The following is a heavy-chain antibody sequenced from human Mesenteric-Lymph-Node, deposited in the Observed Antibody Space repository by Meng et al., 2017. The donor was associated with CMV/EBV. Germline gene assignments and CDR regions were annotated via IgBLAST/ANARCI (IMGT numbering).Heavy chain of an antibody. Sequence: SETLSLTCTVSVGSISSHYWSWIRQPPGKGLEWIGYMSYSGGTNYNSSLKSRVTFSIDMSKNQFSLKMTSVTAADTAVYYCGRGRSTSARVDSWGQGTLVTVSS. V-gene: IGHV4-59*11. D-gene: IGHD3-10*01. CDR3: GRGRSTSARVDS. CDR1: VGSISSHY. CDR2: MSYSGGT. J-gene: IGHJ5*01.